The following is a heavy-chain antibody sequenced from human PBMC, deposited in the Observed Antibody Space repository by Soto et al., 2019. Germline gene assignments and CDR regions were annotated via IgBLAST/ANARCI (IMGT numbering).Heavy chain of an antibody. CDR3: SRVKPESTERDY. Sequence: QVQLVQSGAEVKKPGASVKVSCKTSGYTFTDYDINWVRQASGQGLEWMGWMSPETGHTGFAQIFQGRVAMSTDTSTDTAYMELSNLTSEDTAVYFCSRVKPESTERDYWGQGTLVTVSS. D-gene: IGHD1-26*01. CDR2: MSPETGHT. V-gene: IGHV1-8*01. J-gene: IGHJ4*02. CDR1: GYTFTDYD.